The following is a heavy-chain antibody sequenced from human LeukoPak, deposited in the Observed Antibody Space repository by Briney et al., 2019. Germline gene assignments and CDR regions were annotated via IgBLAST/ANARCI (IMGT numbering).Heavy chain of an antibody. CDR2: ISWNSGSI. V-gene: IGHV3-9*01. CDR1: GFTFVDYA. Sequence: GGSLRLSCAPSGFTFVDYAMHWVRQAPGKGLEWVSGISWNSGSIGYADSVKGRFTISRDNAKNSLYLQMNSLRAEDAALYYCAKDATDWDAFDIWGQGTMVTVSS. D-gene: IGHD2-21*01. CDR3: AKDATDWDAFDI. J-gene: IGHJ3*02.